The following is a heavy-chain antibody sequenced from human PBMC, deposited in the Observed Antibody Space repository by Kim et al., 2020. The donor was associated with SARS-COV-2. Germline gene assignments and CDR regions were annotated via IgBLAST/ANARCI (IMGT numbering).Heavy chain of an antibody. J-gene: IGHJ4*02. CDR3: ARRDKLGTSFDY. D-gene: IGHD7-27*01. Sequence: YSTPSLQSRVTISVDTSKNQFSLKLSSVTAADTAVYYCARRDKLGTSFDYWGQGTLVTVSS. V-gene: IGHV4-39*01.